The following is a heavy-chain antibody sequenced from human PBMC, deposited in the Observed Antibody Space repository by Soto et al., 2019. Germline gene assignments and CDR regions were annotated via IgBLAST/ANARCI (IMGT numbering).Heavy chain of an antibody. CDR3: ASELITMVRGVTIHYYYGMDV. J-gene: IGHJ6*02. V-gene: IGHV3-66*01. D-gene: IGHD3-10*01. CDR1: GFTVSSSY. Sequence: GGSLRLSCAASGFTVSSSYMSWVRQAPGKGLEWVSVIYSGGSTYYADSVKGRFTISRDNSKNTLYLQMNSLRAEDTAVYYCASELITMVRGVTIHYYYGMDVWGQGTTVTVSS. CDR2: IYSGGST.